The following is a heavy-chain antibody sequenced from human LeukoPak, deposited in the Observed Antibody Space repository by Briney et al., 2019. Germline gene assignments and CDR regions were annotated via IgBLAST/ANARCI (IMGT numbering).Heavy chain of an antibody. Sequence: SETLSLTCTVSGGSISSSSYYWGWIRQPPGKGLEWIGSIYYCGSTYYNPSLKSRVTISVDTSKNQFSLKLSSVTAADTAVYYYARDSNFWTSSGDYWGQGTLVTVSS. D-gene: IGHD3/OR15-3a*01. V-gene: IGHV4-39*07. CDR1: GGSISSSSYY. CDR3: ARDSNFWTSSGDY. CDR2: IYYCGST. J-gene: IGHJ4*02.